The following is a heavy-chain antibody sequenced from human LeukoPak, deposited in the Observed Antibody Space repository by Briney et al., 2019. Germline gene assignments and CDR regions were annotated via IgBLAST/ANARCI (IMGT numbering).Heavy chain of an antibody. CDR3: AKGDLEGSSGWPPLNY. CDR1: GFTFSSYN. CDR2: ISSSRRTI. J-gene: IGHJ4*02. V-gene: IGHV3-48*01. Sequence: GGSLRLSCAASGFTFSSYNINWVRQAPGKGLEWVSYISSSRRTISYADSVKGRFTISRDNSKNTLYLQMNSLRVDDTAVYYCAKGDLEGSSGWPPLNYWGQGTLVTVSS. D-gene: IGHD6-19*01.